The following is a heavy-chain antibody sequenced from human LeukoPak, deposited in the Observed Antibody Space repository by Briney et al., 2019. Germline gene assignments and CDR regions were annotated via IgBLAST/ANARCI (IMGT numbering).Heavy chain of an antibody. CDR2: IFYGGNT. V-gene: IGHV4-59*12. CDR3: ASGTIFGVIAPSSFHC. Sequence: SETLFLTCTVSDGSISSFYWTWIRQSPGKGLEWIGYIFYGGNTNYNPSLKSRVTMSMDTSKSQFSLKLTSVTAADTAVYYCASGTIFGVIAPSSFHCWGRGALVTVSS. CDR1: DGSISSFY. D-gene: IGHD3-3*01. J-gene: IGHJ4*02.